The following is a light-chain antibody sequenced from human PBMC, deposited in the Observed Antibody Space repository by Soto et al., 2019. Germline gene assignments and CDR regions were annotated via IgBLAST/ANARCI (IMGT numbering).Light chain of an antibody. V-gene: IGLV1-47*01. Sequence: QSVLTQPPSASGTPGQRVTISCSGSDSNIGTNSVYWYQHLPGTAPKLLIYRNNQRPSGVPDRFSGSKSGTSASRAISGLRFEDAADYYCAAWDDSLSGHVVFGGGTQLTVL. CDR2: RNN. CDR3: AAWDDSLSGHVV. J-gene: IGLJ2*01. CDR1: DSNIGTNS.